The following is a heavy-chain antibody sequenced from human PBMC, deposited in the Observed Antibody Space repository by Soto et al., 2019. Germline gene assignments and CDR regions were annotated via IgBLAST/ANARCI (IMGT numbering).Heavy chain of an antibody. CDR3: AREYCSGGSCYQYFYY. D-gene: IGHD2-15*01. J-gene: IGHJ4*02. Sequence: QVQLVESGGGVVQPGRSLRLSCAASGFTFSSYAMHWVRQAPGKGLEWVAVISYDGSNKYYADSVKGRFTISRDNSKNTLYLQMNSLRAEDTAVYYCAREYCSGGSCYQYFYYWGQGTLVTVSS. CDR2: ISYDGSNK. CDR1: GFTFSSYA. V-gene: IGHV3-30-3*01.